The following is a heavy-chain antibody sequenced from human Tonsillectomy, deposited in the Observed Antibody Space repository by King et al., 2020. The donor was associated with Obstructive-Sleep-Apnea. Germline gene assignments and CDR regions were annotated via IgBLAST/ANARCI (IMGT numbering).Heavy chain of an antibody. CDR1: GGSVSSGKYF. J-gene: IGHJ6*02. D-gene: IGHD2-2*01. CDR3: TRSMCRTSCFGHYSFGMDV. V-gene: IGHV4-61*03. Sequence: QLQESGPGLVKPSETLSLTCTVSGGSVSSGKYFWSWIRQTPGKGLEWIGYIFDGGSTTYNPSLRSRLTILMDMSKNNFSLKLRSVTAADTAVYYCTRSMCRTSCFGHYSFGMDVWGQGTTVTVSS. CDR2: IFDGGST.